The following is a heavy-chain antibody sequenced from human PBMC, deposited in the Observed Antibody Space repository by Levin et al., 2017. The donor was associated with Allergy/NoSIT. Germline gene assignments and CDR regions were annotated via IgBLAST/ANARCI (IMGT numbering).Heavy chain of an antibody. CDR2: IKEDGSDT. D-gene: IGHD1-26*01. Sequence: GGSLRLSCAVSGFTFSNYWMTWVRQAPGKGLEWVASIKEDGSDTYYVDSVKGRFTISRDNAKSSLYLQMSSLRDEDTAVYFCASGYGKSYSPDYWGQGTLVTVSS. CDR3: ASGYGKSYSPDY. J-gene: IGHJ4*02. CDR1: GFTFSNYW. V-gene: IGHV3-7*01.